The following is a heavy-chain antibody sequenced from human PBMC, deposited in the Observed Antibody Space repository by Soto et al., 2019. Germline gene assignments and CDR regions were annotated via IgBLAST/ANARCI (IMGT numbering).Heavy chain of an antibody. CDR3: ARALIQLWFVGNY. J-gene: IGHJ4*02. Sequence: PGGSLRLSCAASGFTVSSNYMSWVRQAPGKGLEWVSVIYSGGSTYYADSVRGRFTISRDNSKNTLYLQMNSLRAEDTAVYYCARALIQLWFVGNYWGQGTLVTVSS. CDR2: IYSGGST. CDR1: GFTVSSNY. V-gene: IGHV3-53*05. D-gene: IGHD5-18*01.